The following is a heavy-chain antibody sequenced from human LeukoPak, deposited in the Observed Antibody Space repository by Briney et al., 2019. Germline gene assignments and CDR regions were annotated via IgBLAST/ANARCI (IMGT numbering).Heavy chain of an antibody. CDR3: AKRAPPGTAVGVPYYFAH. V-gene: IGHV3-23*01. CDR1: GFTFNTYA. D-gene: IGHD6-19*01. J-gene: IGHJ4*02. Sequence: PGGSLRLSCAASGFTFNTYAMSWFRQAPGRGLEWVSTVSGSGSDTFYADSVKGRFTISRDNSNNTVFLQMNSLRAEDTALYYCAKRAPPGTAVGVPYYFAHWGQGTLVTVSS. CDR2: VSGSGSDT.